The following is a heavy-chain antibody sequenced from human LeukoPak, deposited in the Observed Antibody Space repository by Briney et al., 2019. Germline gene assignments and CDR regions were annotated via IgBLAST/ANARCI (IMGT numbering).Heavy chain of an antibody. Sequence: GGSLRLSCAASGFTFSSYWMSWVRQAPGKGLEWVANIKQDGSEKYYVDSVKGRFTISRDNAKNSLYLQMNSLRAEDTAVYYCARGTYYYDSSGYSLFDYWGQGTLVTVSS. J-gene: IGHJ4*02. CDR2: IKQDGSEK. CDR1: GFTFSSYW. CDR3: ARGTYYYDSSGYSLFDY. D-gene: IGHD3-22*01. V-gene: IGHV3-7*01.